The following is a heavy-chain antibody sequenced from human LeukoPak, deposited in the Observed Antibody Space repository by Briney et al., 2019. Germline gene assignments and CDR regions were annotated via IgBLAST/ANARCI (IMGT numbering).Heavy chain of an antibody. CDR2: IYPGDSDT. CDR1: GSGFTSYW. J-gene: IGHJ4*02. CDR3: ARPTLDTAYIP. D-gene: IGHD5-18*01. Sequence: ASLKISCKGSGSGFTSYWIGWVRQMHGKGLECMGIIYPGDSDTRYSPSFQGQVTIPADKSISTAYLQWSSLKASDTAMYYCARPTLDTAYIPWGQGTLVTVSS. V-gene: IGHV5-51*01.